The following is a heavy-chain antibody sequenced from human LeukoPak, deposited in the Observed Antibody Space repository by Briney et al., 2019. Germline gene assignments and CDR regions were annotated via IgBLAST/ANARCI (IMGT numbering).Heavy chain of an antibody. CDR2: ISSSSSYI. CDR1: GFTFSSYS. Sequence: GGSLRLSCAASGFTFSSYSMNWVRQAPGKGLEWVSSISSSSSYIYYADSVKGRFTISRDNAKNSLYLQMNSLRAEDTAVYYCARGLYYDFWSGYPTEYFQHWGQGTLVTVSS. CDR3: ARGLYYDFWSGYPTEYFQH. D-gene: IGHD3-3*01. J-gene: IGHJ1*01. V-gene: IGHV3-21*01.